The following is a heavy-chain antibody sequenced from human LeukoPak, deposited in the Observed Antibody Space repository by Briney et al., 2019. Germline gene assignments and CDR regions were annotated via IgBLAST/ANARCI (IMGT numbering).Heavy chain of an antibody. J-gene: IGHJ4*02. Sequence: PSETLSLTCAVYGGSFSGYYWSWIRQPPGKGLEWIGEINHSGSTNYNPSLKSRVTISVDTSKNQFSLKLSSVTAADTAVYYCARGRSYRFGNDYWGQGTLVTVSS. CDR3: ARGRSYRFGNDY. CDR2: INHSGST. V-gene: IGHV4-34*01. D-gene: IGHD3-10*01. CDR1: GGSFSGYY.